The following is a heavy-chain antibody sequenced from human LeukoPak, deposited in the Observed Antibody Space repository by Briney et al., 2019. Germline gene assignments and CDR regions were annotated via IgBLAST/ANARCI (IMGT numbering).Heavy chain of an antibody. V-gene: IGHV3-48*01. CDR1: GFALSSHW. J-gene: IGHJ5*02. Sequence: GGSLRLSCAASGFALSSHWMTWVRQAPGKGLEWVSHIRYTGETFYADSVKGRFTISKDNARNSLYLQMNDLRGEDTAIYYCARDAGNSGYGCDLWGQGTLVTVSS. D-gene: IGHD5-12*01. CDR3: ARDAGNSGYGCDL. CDR2: IRYTGET.